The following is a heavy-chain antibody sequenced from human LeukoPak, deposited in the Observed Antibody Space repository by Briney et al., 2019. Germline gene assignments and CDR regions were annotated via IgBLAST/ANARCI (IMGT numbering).Heavy chain of an antibody. Sequence: SETLSLTCAVSGGSISSNNWWSWVRQPPGKGLEWIGEIYHSGSTNYNPSLKSRVTISVDKSKNQFSLNLSSVTAADTAVYYCAREIVVAPYYFDYWGQGTLVTVSS. D-gene: IGHD3-22*01. J-gene: IGHJ4*02. CDR1: GGSISSNNW. CDR2: IYHSGST. V-gene: IGHV4-4*02. CDR3: AREIVVAPYYFDY.